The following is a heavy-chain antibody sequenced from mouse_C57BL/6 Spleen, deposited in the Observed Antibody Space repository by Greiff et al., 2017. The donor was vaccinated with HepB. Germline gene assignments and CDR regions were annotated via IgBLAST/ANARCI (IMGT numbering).Heavy chain of an antibody. J-gene: IGHJ2*01. Sequence: QVQLKQPGAELVRPGSSVKLSCKASGYTFTSYWMDWVKQRPGQGLEWIGNIYPSDSETHYNQKFKDKATLTVDKSSSTAYMQLSSLTSEDSAVYYCARELITTVVAPFDYWGQGTTLTVSS. D-gene: IGHD1-1*01. V-gene: IGHV1-61*01. CDR2: IYPSDSET. CDR1: GYTFTSYW. CDR3: ARELITTVVAPFDY.